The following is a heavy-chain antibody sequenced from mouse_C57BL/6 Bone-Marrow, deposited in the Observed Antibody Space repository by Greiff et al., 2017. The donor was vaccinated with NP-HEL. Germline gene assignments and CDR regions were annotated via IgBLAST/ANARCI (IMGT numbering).Heavy chain of an antibody. V-gene: IGHV6-6*01. Sequence: EVQLVESGGGLVQPGGSMKLSCAASGFTFSDAWMDWVRQSPEKGLEWVAEIRNKANNHATYYAESVKGRFTISRDDSKSSVYLQMNSLRAEDTGIYYCTRRTMVTTRAMDYWGQGTSVTVSS. CDR1: GFTFSDAW. CDR2: IRNKANNHAT. CDR3: TRRTMVTTRAMDY. J-gene: IGHJ4*01. D-gene: IGHD2-2*01.